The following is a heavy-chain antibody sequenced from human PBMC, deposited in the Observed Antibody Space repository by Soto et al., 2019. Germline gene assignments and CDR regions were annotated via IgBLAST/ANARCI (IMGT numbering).Heavy chain of an antibody. CDR2: INSNGGIT. CDR3: ARSSSGYHFDY. V-gene: IGHV3-64*02. Sequence: EVQLVESGEGLVQPGGSLRLSCAASGFTFSSYAMHWVRQAPGKGLEYVSAINSNGGITYYADSVKGRFTISRDNSKNTLYLHMGSLRAEDMAVCYCARSSSGYHFDYWGQGTLVTVSS. CDR1: GFTFSSYA. J-gene: IGHJ4*02. D-gene: IGHD3-22*01.